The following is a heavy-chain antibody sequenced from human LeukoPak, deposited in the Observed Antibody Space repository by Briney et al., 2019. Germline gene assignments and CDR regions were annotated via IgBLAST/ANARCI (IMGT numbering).Heavy chain of an antibody. CDR2: ISKNSDYI. D-gene: IGHD6-19*01. Sequence: GSLRLSCAASGFTFSSFSMNWVRQAPGKGLEWVSSISKNSDYIYYADSVKGRFAISRDNAKNSLYLEMNSLRAEDTAVYFCARDRGSGWYGDLGYWGQGTLVTVSS. CDR3: ARDRGSGWYGDLGY. CDR1: GFTFSSFS. V-gene: IGHV3-21*06. J-gene: IGHJ4*02.